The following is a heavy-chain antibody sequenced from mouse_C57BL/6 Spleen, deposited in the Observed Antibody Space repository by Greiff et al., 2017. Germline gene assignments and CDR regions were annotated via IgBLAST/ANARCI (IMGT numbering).Heavy chain of an antibody. J-gene: IGHJ3*01. D-gene: IGHD2-2*01. CDR1: GYTFTDYN. CDR3: AKDYYGYVGGFAY. CDR2: INPNNGGT. V-gene: IGHV1-22*01. Sequence: VQLQPSGPELVKPGASVKMSCKASGYTFTDYNMHWVKQSHGKSLEWIGYINPNNGGTSYNQKFKGKATLTVTKSSSTAYLELRSLTSEDSAVYYCAKDYYGYVGGFAYWGQGTLVTVSA.